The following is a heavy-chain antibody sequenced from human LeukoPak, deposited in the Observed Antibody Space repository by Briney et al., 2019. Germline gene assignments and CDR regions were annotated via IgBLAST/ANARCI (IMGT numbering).Heavy chain of an antibody. J-gene: IGHJ6*02. CDR3: ARDLDAMTPEHPGYGMDV. D-gene: IGHD2-2*01. V-gene: IGHV1-2*02. Sequence: ASVKVSCKASGYTFTDYYMHWVRQAPGQGLEWMGWISPNSDDTNYAQKFQGRVTMTRDTSISTAYMELSRLRSDDTAVYYCARDLDAMTPEHPGYGMDVWGQGTTVTVSS. CDR2: ISPNSDDT. CDR1: GYTFTDYY.